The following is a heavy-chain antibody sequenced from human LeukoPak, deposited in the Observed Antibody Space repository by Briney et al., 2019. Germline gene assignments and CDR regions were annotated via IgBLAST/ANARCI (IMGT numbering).Heavy chain of an antibody. Sequence: PSETLSLTCAVYGGSFSGYYWSWIRQPPGKGLEWIGEINHSGSTNYNPSLKSRVTISVDTSKNKFSLKLSSVTAADTAVYYCASPDYGGNRDAFDIWGQGTMVTVSS. J-gene: IGHJ3*02. CDR1: GGSFSGYY. V-gene: IGHV4-34*01. D-gene: IGHD4-23*01. CDR3: ASPDYGGNRDAFDI. CDR2: INHSGST.